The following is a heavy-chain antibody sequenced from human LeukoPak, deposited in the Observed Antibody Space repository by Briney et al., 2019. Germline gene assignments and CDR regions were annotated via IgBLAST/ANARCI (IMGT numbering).Heavy chain of an antibody. CDR2: INPNSGGT. J-gene: IGHJ4*02. V-gene: IGHV1-2*02. CDR3: TRDPSNKYYYDP. Sequence: ASVKVSCKASGYTFTTYYMHWVRQAPGQGLEWMGWINPNSGGTNYAQKFQGRVTMTRDTSINTIYMELSSLRSDDTAVYHCTRDPSNKYYYDPWGQGTLVTVSS. D-gene: IGHD3-22*01. CDR1: GYTFTTYY.